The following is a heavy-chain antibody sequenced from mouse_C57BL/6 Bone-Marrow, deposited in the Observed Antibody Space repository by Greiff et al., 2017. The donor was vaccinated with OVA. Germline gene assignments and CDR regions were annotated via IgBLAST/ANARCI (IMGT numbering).Heavy chain of an antibody. CDR3: ARRAGLYYGYVWFAY. CDR2: IDPSDSYT. D-gene: IGHD2-2*01. Sequence: VQLQQPGAELVMPGASVKLSCKASGYTFTSYWMHWVKQRPGQGLEWIGEIDPSDSYTNYNQKFKGKSTLTVDKSSSTAYMQLSSLTSEDSAVYYCARRAGLYYGYVWFAYWGQGTLVTVSA. CDR1: GYTFTSYW. J-gene: IGHJ3*01. V-gene: IGHV1-69*01.